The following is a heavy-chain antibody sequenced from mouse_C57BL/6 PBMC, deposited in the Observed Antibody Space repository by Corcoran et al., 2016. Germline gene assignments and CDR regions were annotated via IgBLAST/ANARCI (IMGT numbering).Heavy chain of an antibody. J-gene: IGHJ3*01. V-gene: IGHV1-66*01. CDR2: IYPGSGNT. CDR1: GYSFTSYY. D-gene: IGHD3-2*02. CDR3: TDSSGRFAY. Sequence: QVQLQQSGPELVKPGASVKISCKASGYSFTSYYIHWVKQRPGQGLEWIGWIYPGSGNTKYNEKFKGKATLTADTSSSTAYMQLSSLTSEDSAVYYCTDSSGRFAYWGQGTLVTVSA.